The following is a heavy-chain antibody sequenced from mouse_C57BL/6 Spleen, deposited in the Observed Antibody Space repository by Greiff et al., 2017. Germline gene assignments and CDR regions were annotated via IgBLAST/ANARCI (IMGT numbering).Heavy chain of an antibody. CDR1: GYSITSGYY. CDR3: ARGDYDGAY. Sequence: DVKLVESGPGLVKPSQSLSLTCSVTGYSITSGYYWNWIRQFPGNKLEWMGYISYDGSNNYNPSLKNRISITRDTSKNQFFLKLNSVTTEDTATYYCARGDYDGAYWGQGTLVTVSA. J-gene: IGHJ3*01. CDR2: ISYDGSN. V-gene: IGHV3-6*01. D-gene: IGHD2-4*01.